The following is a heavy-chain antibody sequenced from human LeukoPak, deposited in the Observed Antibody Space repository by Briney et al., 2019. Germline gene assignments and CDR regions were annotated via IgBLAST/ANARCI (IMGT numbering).Heavy chain of an antibody. Sequence: GGSLRLSCAASGFTFSSYAMSWVRQAPGKGLEWVSDISGSGGSTYYADSVKGRFTISRDNSKNTLFLQMNSLRAEDTAVYYCARDSTGWQADSFDVWGQGTMVTVSS. D-gene: IGHD2-8*02. V-gene: IGHV3-23*01. J-gene: IGHJ3*01. CDR3: ARDSTGWQADSFDV. CDR2: ISGSGGST. CDR1: GFTFSSYA.